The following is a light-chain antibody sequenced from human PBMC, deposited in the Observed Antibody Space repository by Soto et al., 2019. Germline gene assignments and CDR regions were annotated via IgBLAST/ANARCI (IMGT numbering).Light chain of an antibody. CDR2: SDN. CDR3: VAWDVSLVV. V-gene: IGLV1-44*01. CDR1: SSNIGTNT. Sequence: SVLTQPPSASGTPGQRVTIFCSGSSSNIGTNTVIWYQQLPGAAPKLLIYSDNQRPSGVPDRVSVSKCGTSASLAICGLHSEDEADYYSVAWDVSLVVFGGGTKLTVL. J-gene: IGLJ2*01.